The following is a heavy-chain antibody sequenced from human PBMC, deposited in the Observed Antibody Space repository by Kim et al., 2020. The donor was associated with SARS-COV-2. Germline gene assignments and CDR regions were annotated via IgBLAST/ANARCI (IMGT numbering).Heavy chain of an antibody. V-gene: IGHV4-39*01. D-gene: IGHD2-15*01. Sequence: SETLSLTCTVSGGSISSSSYYWGWIRQPPGKGLEWIGSIYYSGSTYYNPSLKSRVTISVDTSKNQFSLKLSSVTAADTAVYYCAGRGYCSGGSCYGFGWYYFDYWGQGTLVTVSS. CDR1: GGSISSSSYY. J-gene: IGHJ4*02. CDR3: AGRGYCSGGSCYGFGWYYFDY. CDR2: IYYSGST.